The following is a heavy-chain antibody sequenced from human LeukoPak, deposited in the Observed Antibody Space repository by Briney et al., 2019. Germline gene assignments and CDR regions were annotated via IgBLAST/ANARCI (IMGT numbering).Heavy chain of an antibody. CDR3: ARDKDHCSGGSCYAYGMDV. Sequence: SQTLSLTCTVSGGSISSGGYYWSWIRQHPGKGLEWIGYMYYSGTTKSNPSLKSRVTISVDTSKNQFSLKLSSVTAADTAVYYCARDKDHCSGGSCYAYGMDVWGQGTTVTVSS. J-gene: IGHJ6*02. CDR2: MYYSGTT. V-gene: IGHV4-31*03. CDR1: GGSISSGGYY. D-gene: IGHD2-15*01.